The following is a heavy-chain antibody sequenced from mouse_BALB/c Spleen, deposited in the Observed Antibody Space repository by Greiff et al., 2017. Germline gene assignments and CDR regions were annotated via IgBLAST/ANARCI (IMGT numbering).Heavy chain of an antibody. CDR3: ARGRDYRYDDGFAY. CDR2: ISSGGST. D-gene: IGHD2-14*01. Sequence: EVKLVESGGGLVKPGGSLKLSCAASGFTFSSYAMSWVRQTPEKRLEWVASISSGGSTYYPDSVKGRFTISRDNARNILYLQMSSLRSEDTAMYYCARGRDYRYDDGFAYWGQGTLVTVSA. CDR1: GFTFSSYA. J-gene: IGHJ3*01. V-gene: IGHV5-6-5*01.